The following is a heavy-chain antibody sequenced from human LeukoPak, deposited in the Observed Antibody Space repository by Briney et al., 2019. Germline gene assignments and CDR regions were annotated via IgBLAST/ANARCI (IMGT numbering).Heavy chain of an antibody. V-gene: IGHV1-2*02. CDR1: GYTFTTYG. Sequence: GASVKVSCKASGYTFTTYGITWVRQAPGQGLEWMGWINPNSGGTNYAQKFQGRVTMTRDTSISTAYMELSRLRSDDTAVYYCARDFRIGSSWPPTIDYWGQGTLVTVSS. CDR3: ARDFRIGSSWPPTIDY. D-gene: IGHD6-13*01. J-gene: IGHJ4*02. CDR2: INPNSGGT.